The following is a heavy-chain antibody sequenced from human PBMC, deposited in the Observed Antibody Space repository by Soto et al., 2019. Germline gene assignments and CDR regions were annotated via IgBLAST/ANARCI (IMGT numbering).Heavy chain of an antibody. CDR1: GFTFTSYA. J-gene: IGHJ4*02. D-gene: IGHD5-12*01. CDR3: ARHSGYAVLGDY. Sequence: EVQLLESGGGLVQPGGSLRLSCAASGFTFTSYAMSWVRQAPGKGLEWVSAISGSGGSTYYADSVKGRFTISRDNSKNTLYLQMNSPRAEDTAVYYCARHSGYAVLGDYWGQGTLVTVSS. CDR2: ISGSGGST. V-gene: IGHV3-23*01.